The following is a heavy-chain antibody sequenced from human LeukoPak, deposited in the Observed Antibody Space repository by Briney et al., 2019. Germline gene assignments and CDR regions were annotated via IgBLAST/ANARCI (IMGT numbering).Heavy chain of an antibody. D-gene: IGHD3-22*01. CDR2: IYYSGGT. J-gene: IGHJ4*02. Sequence: SETLSLTCTVSGGSISSSSYYWGWIRQPPGKGLEWIGSIYYSGGTYYNPSLKSRVTISVDTSKNQFSLKLSSVTAADTAVYYCARDDYYDSSGYYGIDYWGQGTLVTVSS. CDR1: GGSISSSSYY. CDR3: ARDDYYDSSGYYGIDY. V-gene: IGHV4-39*02.